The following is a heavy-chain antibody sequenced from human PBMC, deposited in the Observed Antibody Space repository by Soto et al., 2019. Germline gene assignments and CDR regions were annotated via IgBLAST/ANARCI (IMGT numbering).Heavy chain of an antibody. CDR3: AKDAVGSHYFYYMDV. CDR2: ISWHSANI. Sequence: DVQLVESGGGLVQPGRSLRLSCAASGFAFNDYAMHWVRQAPGKGLEWVAGISWHSANIAYADSVKGRFTIFRDNAKNSLYLQMNSLRSEDTAFYYCAKDAVGSHYFYYMDVWGKGTAVTVSS. J-gene: IGHJ6*03. V-gene: IGHV3-9*01. D-gene: IGHD3-10*01. CDR1: GFAFNDYA.